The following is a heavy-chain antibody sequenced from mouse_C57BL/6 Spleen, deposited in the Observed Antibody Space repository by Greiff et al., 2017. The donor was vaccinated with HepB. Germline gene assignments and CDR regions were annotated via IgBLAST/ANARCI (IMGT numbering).Heavy chain of an antibody. Sequence: QVQLQQPGAELVMPGASVKLSCKASGYTFTSYWMHWVKQRPGQGLEWIGEIDPSDSYTNYNQKFKGKSTLTVDKSSSTAYMQLSILTSEDSAVYYCARDYYGSSHWYFDVWGTGTTVTVSS. D-gene: IGHD1-1*01. J-gene: IGHJ1*03. CDR2: IDPSDSYT. CDR1: GYTFTSYW. CDR3: ARDYYGSSHWYFDV. V-gene: IGHV1-69*01.